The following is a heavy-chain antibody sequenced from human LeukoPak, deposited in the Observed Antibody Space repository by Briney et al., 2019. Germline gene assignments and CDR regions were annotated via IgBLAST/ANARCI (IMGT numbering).Heavy chain of an antibody. V-gene: IGHV3-74*01. CDR3: VRDSHHYDSSNKLKY. CDR1: GFTFSNYW. J-gene: IGHJ4*02. D-gene: IGHD3-22*01. CDR2: INSDGERR. Sequence: PGGSLRLSCAASGFTFSNYWMYWVRQAPGKGLVWVSRINSDGERRSYADSVKGRFNISRDNAKSSLFLQMDGLRVEDTAVYYCVRDSHHYDSSNKLKYWGQGTLVTVSS.